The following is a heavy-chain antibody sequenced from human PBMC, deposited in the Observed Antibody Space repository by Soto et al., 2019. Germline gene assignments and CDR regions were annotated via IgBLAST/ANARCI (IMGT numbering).Heavy chain of an antibody. Sequence: GESLKISCKGSGYSFTSYWIGWVRQMPGKGLEWTGIIYPGDSDTRYSPSFQGQVTISADKSISTAYLQWSSLKASDTAMYYCARLGIAAAGKGDWFDPWGQGTLVTVS. J-gene: IGHJ5*02. CDR2: IYPGDSDT. V-gene: IGHV5-51*01. D-gene: IGHD6-13*01. CDR3: ARLGIAAAGKGDWFDP. CDR1: GYSFTSYW.